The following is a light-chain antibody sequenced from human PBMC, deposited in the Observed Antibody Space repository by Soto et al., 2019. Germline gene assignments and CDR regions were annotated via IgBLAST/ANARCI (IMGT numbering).Light chain of an antibody. CDR3: QQYGSSPFT. CDR2: GAS. J-gene: IGKJ3*01. Sequence: EVVMTQSPATLSVSPGERVTLSCRASQSVRSNLAWYQQKPGQAPRLLIYGASSRATGIPDRFSGSGSGTDFTLTISRLEPEDFAVYYCQQYGSSPFTFGPGTKVDI. V-gene: IGKV3-20*01. CDR1: QSVRSN.